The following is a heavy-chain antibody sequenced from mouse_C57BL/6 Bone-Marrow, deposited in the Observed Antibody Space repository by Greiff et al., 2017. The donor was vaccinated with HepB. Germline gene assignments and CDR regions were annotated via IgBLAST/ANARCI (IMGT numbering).Heavy chain of an antibody. D-gene: IGHD2-3*01. J-gene: IGHJ1*03. Sequence: EVMLVESGGGLVKPGGSLKLSCAASGFTFSSYAMSWVRQTPEKRLEWVATISDGGSYTYYPDNVKGRFTISRDNAKNNLYLQMGHLKSEDTAMYYCARGGGYYVYWYFDVWGTGTTVTVSS. V-gene: IGHV5-4*03. CDR2: ISDGGSYT. CDR1: GFTFSSYA. CDR3: ARGGGYYVYWYFDV.